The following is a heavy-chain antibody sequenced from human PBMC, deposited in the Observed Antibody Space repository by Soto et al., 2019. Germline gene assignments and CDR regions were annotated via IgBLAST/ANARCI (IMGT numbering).Heavy chain of an antibody. CDR3: ARDPLWGSAGGGYSGYDYGQRQGDY. J-gene: IGHJ4*02. D-gene: IGHD5-12*01. CDR2: ISSSSSTI. V-gene: IGHV3-48*01. CDR1: GFTFSSYS. Sequence: QLGGSLRLSCAASGFTFSSYSMNWVRQAPGKGLEWVSYISSSSSTIYYADSVKGRFTISRDNAKNSLYLQMNSLRAEDTAVYYCARDPLWGSAGGGYSGYDYGQRQGDYWGQGTLVTVSS.